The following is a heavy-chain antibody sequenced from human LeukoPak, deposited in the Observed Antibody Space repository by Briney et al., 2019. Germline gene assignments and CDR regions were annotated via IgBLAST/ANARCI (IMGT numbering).Heavy chain of an antibody. V-gene: IGHV1-69*01. CDR1: GGTFSSYA. D-gene: IGHD3-3*01. CDR3: ARAVTIFGVVIGEAFDI. Sequence: SVKVSCKASGGTFSSYAISWVRQAPGQGLEWMGGIIPIFGTANYAQKFQGRVTITADESTSTAYMELSSLRSEDTAVYYCARAVTIFGVVIGEAFDIWGQGTMVTVSS. CDR2: IIPIFGTA. J-gene: IGHJ3*02.